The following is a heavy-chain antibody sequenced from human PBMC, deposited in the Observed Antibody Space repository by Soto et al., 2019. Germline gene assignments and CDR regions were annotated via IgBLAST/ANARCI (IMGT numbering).Heavy chain of an antibody. J-gene: IGHJ4*02. D-gene: IGHD6-6*01. Sequence: QITLKASGPPLVKPTQPLTLTCTFSGFSLGTSGVGVGWIRLPPGKALEWLALIYWDDDKRYSPSLNSSLTITKDTSKHQEVLRMTIMDPEDTATYYCAHSRPPRLLDYWGQGTLVTVSS. CDR3: AHSRPPRLLDY. CDR2: IYWDDDK. CDR1: GFSLGTSGVG. V-gene: IGHV2-5*02.